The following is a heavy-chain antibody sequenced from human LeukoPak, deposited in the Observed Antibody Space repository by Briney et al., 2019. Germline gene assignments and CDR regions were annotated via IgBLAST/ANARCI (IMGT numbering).Heavy chain of an antibody. Sequence: ASVKVSCKASGYTFTGYYMHWVRQAPGQGLEWMGWINPNSGGTNYAQKFQGRVTMTRDTSISTAYMELSRLRSDDTAVYYCARDLRTYYYDSSGYNWFDPWGQGTLVTVSS. CDR2: INPNSGGT. J-gene: IGHJ5*02. CDR1: GYTFTGYY. CDR3: ARDLRTYYYDSSGYNWFDP. D-gene: IGHD3-22*01. V-gene: IGHV1-2*02.